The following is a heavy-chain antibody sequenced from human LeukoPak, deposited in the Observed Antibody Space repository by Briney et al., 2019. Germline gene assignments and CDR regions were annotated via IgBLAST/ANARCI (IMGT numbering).Heavy chain of an antibody. Sequence: GGSLRLSCAASGFTFSSYAMHWVRQAPGKGLEWVAVISYDGSNKYYADSVKGRFTISRDNSKNTLYLQMNSLRAEDTAVYYCMGYCTRSSCSIDYWGQGTLVTVSS. CDR1: GFTFSSYA. D-gene: IGHD2-2*01. CDR2: ISYDGSNK. V-gene: IGHV3-30-3*01. J-gene: IGHJ4*02. CDR3: MGYCTRSSCSIDY.